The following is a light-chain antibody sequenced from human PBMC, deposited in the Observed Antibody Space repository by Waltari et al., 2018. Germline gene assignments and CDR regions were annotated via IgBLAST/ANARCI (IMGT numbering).Light chain of an antibody. J-gene: IGKJ1*01. CDR1: QSIWRA. V-gene: IGKV3-20*01. CDR3: QHCVRLPVT. CDR2: DVS. Sequence: CRASQSIWRALAWYQQKPGQAPRLLIYDVSTRASGIPDRFSGSGSGTDFSLTISRLEPEDFAVYYCQHCVRLPVTFGQGTKLEFK.